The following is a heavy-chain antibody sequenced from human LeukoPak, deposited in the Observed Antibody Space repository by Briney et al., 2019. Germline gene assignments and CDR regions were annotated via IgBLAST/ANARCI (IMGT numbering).Heavy chain of an antibody. J-gene: IGHJ4*02. Sequence: GGSLRLSCAASGFTFSSYGMHWVRQAPGKGLEWVAFIRYDGSNKYYADSVEGRFTISRDNSKNTLYLQMNSLRAEDTAVYYCAKDFSERGYSYGYYFDYWGQGTLVTVSS. CDR2: IRYDGSNK. CDR1: GFTFSSYG. CDR3: AKDFSERGYSYGYYFDY. D-gene: IGHD5-18*01. V-gene: IGHV3-30*02.